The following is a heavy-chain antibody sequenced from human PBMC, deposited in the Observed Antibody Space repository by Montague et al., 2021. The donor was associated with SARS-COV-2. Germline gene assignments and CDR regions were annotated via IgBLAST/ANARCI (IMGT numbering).Heavy chain of an antibody. V-gene: IGHV4-39*01. CDR2: IYYSGSX. Sequence: SETLSLTCTVSGGSISSSSYYWGWIRQPPGKGLEWIGYIYYSGSXXYNPSLKSRVTIFVETSKNQFSLKLSSVTAADTAVYYCARQPTRGITIFGVVTDYGMDVWGQGTTVTVSS. CDR3: ARQPTRGITIFGVVTDYGMDV. J-gene: IGHJ6*02. D-gene: IGHD3-3*01. CDR1: GGSISSSSYY.